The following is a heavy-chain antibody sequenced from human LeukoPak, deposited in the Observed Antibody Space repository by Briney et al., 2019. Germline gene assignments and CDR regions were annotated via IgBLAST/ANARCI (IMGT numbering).Heavy chain of an antibody. CDR1: GFTVSSNY. D-gene: IGHD3-22*01. CDR2: IYSGGST. CDR3: AKDMDDSSGYYYFDY. Sequence: PGGSLRLSCAASGFTVSSNYMSWVRQAPGKGLEWVSVIYSGGSTYYADSVKGRFTISRDNARNSLYLQMNSLRAEDTALYYCAKDMDDSSGYYYFDYWGQGTLVTVSS. J-gene: IGHJ4*02. V-gene: IGHV3-53*05.